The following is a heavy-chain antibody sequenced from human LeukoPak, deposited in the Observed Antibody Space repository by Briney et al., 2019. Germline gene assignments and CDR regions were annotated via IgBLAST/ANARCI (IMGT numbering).Heavy chain of an antibody. CDR1: GFTFSSYA. V-gene: IGHV3-30-3*01. J-gene: IGHJ4*02. D-gene: IGHD3-22*01. CDR2: ISYDGSNK. Sequence: GGSLRLSCAASGFTFSSYAMHWVRQAPGKGLEWVAVISYDGSNKYYADSVKGRFTISRDNSKNTLYLQMNSLRAEDTAVYYCARDGGSPNYYDSSGYFYWGQGTLVTVSS. CDR3: ARDGGSPNYYDSSGYFY.